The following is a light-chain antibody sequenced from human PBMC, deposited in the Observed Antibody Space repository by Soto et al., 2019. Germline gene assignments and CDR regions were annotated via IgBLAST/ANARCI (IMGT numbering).Light chain of an antibody. Sequence: IVMTQSPATLSVSPGERATLSCRASQSVSSNLAWYQQNPGQAPRLLIYGASTRATGIPARFSGSGSGTEFTLTLSSLQSEDFAVYSCQQYNNWPPWTFGQGTKVEIK. CDR3: QQYNNWPPWT. CDR2: GAS. V-gene: IGKV3-15*01. CDR1: QSVSSN. J-gene: IGKJ1*01.